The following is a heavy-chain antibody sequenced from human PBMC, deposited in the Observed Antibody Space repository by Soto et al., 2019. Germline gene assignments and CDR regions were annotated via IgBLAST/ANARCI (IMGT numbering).Heavy chain of an antibody. D-gene: IGHD3-3*01. J-gene: IGHJ4*02. CDR3: AKDGGATEKGTYYDFWSGYFDY. Sequence: GSLSLSCAASGFTFSSYGMHWVRQAPGKGLEWVAVISYDGSNKYYADSVKGRFTISRDNSKNTLYLQMNSLRAEDTAVYYCAKDGGATEKGTYYDFWSGYFDYWGQGTLVTVSS. V-gene: IGHV3-30*18. CDR1: GFTFSSYG. CDR2: ISYDGSNK.